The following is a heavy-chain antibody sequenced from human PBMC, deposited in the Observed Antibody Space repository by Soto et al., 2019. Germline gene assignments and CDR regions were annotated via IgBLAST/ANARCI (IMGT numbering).Heavy chain of an antibody. D-gene: IGHD2-2*01. CDR3: AKDRYAPEYYFDY. CDR2: ISGSGGST. CDR1: GFTFSSYA. J-gene: IGHJ4*02. V-gene: IGHV3-23*01. Sequence: EVQLLESGGGLVQPGGSLRPSCAASGFTFSSYAMSWFRQAPGKGREWVSAISGSGGSTYYADSVKGRFTISRDNSKNTLYLQMNSLRAEDTAVYYCAKDRYAPEYYFDYWGQGTLVTVSS.